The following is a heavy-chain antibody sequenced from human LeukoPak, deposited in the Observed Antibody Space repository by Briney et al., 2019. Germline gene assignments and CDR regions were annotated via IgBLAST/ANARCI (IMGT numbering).Heavy chain of an antibody. CDR2: ISSGSTTI. CDR3: ARRESTTMVRGGVDY. V-gene: IGHV3-48*01. CDR1: GFTFTKYS. D-gene: IGHD3-10*01. J-gene: IGHJ4*02. Sequence: GGSLRLSCAASGFTFTKYSMHWVRQTPGKGLEWVSYISSGSTTIHYTDSVKGRFTISRDNAKNSLYLQMNSLRAEDTAVYYCARRESTTMVRGGVDYWGQGTLVTVSS.